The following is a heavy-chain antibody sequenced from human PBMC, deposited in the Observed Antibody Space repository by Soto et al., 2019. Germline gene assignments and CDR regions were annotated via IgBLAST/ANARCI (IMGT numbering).Heavy chain of an antibody. CDR1: GYTFTSYD. Sequence: QVQLVQSGAEVKKPGASVKVSCKASGYTFTSYDINWVRQATGQGLEWMGWMNPNTGNTGYAQKLQGGVTMTRNNSISTAYMELSSQRSEDTAVYYCAREITGKFPNWGQGTLVTVSS. D-gene: IGHD1-20*01. CDR3: AREITGKFPN. J-gene: IGHJ4*02. CDR2: MNPNTGNT. V-gene: IGHV1-8*01.